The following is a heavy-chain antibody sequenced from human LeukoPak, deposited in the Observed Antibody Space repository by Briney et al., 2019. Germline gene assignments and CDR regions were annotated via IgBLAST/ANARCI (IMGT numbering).Heavy chain of an antibody. CDR2: IYYSGST. J-gene: IGHJ6*02. Sequence: PSETLSLTCAVSGGSISSYYWGWIRQPPGKGLEWIGSIYYSGSTYYNPSLKSRVTISVDTSKNQFSLKLSSVTAADTAVYYCARHEGTIAARLFYYYYGMDVWGQGTTVTVSS. CDR3: ARHEGTIAARLFYYYYGMDV. CDR1: GGSISSYY. D-gene: IGHD6-6*01. V-gene: IGHV4-39*01.